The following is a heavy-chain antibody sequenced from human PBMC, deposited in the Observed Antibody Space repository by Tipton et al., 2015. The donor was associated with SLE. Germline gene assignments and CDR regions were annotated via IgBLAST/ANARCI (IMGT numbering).Heavy chain of an antibody. D-gene: IGHD3-22*01. CDR1: GFTFSSYS. Sequence: SLRLSCAASGFTFSSYSMNWVRQAPGKGLEWVSSISSSSSYIYYADSVKGRFTISRDNSKNTLYLQMNSLRAEDTAVYYCAKDSDSGSGYDGYFDYWGQGTLVTVSS. J-gene: IGHJ4*02. CDR2: ISSSSSYI. V-gene: IGHV3-21*01. CDR3: AKDSDSGSGYDGYFDY.